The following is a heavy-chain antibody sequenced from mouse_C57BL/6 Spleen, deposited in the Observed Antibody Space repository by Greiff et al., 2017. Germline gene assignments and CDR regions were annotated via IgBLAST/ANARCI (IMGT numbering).Heavy chain of an antibody. V-gene: IGHV5-9-1*02. CDR1: GFTFSSYA. D-gene: IGHD2-1*01. J-gene: IGHJ2*01. CDR2: ISSGGDYI. Sequence: EVQGVESGEGLVKPGGSLKLSCAASGFTFSSYAMSWVRQTPEKRLEWVAYISSGGDYIYYADTVKGRFTISRDNARNTLYLQMSSLKSEDTAMYYCTREGIYYGNYGYFDYWGQGTTLTVSS. CDR3: TREGIYYGNYGYFDY.